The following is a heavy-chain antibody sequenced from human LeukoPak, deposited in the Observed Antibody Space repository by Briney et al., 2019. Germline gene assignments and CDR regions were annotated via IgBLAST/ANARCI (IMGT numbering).Heavy chain of an antibody. CDR2: VDPEDGET. Sequence: ASVKVSCKASGYTFTDYYMHWVQRAPGKGLEWMGRVDPEDGETIYAEKFQGRVTITADTSTDTAYMELSSLRSEDTAVYYCASTGYSSGRYYYYYMDVWGKGTTVTVSS. V-gene: IGHV1-69-2*01. D-gene: IGHD6-19*01. CDR1: GYTFTDYY. CDR3: ASTGYSSGRYYYYYMDV. J-gene: IGHJ6*03.